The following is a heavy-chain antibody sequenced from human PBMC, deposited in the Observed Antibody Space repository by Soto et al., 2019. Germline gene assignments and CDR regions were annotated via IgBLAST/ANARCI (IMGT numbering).Heavy chain of an antibody. D-gene: IGHD3-3*01. J-gene: IGHJ6*02. CDR3: AGGGIYDFWSGYPPPDGYYYGMDV. CDR1: GFTFSSYS. V-gene: IGHV3-21*01. CDR2: ISSSSSYI. Sequence: VQLVESGGGLVKPGGSLRPSCAASGFTFSSYSMNWVRQAPGKGLEWVSSISSSSSYIYYADSVKGRFTISRDNAKNSLYLQMNSLRAEDTAVYYCAGGGIYDFWSGYPPPDGYYYGMDVWGQGTTVTVSS.